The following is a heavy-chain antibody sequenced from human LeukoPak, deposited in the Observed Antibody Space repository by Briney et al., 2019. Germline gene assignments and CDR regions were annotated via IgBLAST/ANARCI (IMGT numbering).Heavy chain of an antibody. CDR2: IYHSGST. Sequence: SETLSLTCTVSGYSISSGYYWGWIRQPPGKGLEWIGSIYHSGSTYYNPSLKSRVTISVDTSKNQFSLKLSSVTAADTAVYYCARDEVLKYSSSNAFDIWGQGTMVTVSS. J-gene: IGHJ3*02. CDR1: GYSISSGYY. V-gene: IGHV4-38-2*02. CDR3: ARDEVLKYSSSNAFDI. D-gene: IGHD6-6*01.